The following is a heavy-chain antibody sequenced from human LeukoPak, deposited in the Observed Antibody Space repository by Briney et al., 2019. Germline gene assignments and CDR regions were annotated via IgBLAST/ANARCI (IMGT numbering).Heavy chain of an antibody. CDR3: ARGHTSGWSNFDC. CDR1: GFTFNTYA. CDR2: ISGNSAFI. V-gene: IGHV3-21*01. J-gene: IGHJ4*02. D-gene: IGHD6-19*01. Sequence: GGSLRLSCAASGFTFNTYAMTWVRQAPGKGLEWVSSISGNSAFIYYADSVRGRFTISRDNAKNSLYLQMSSLRAEDTAVYYGARGHTSGWSNFDCWGLGTLVTVSS.